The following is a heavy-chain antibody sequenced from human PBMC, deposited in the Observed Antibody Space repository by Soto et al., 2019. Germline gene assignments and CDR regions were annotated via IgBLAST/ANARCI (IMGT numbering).Heavy chain of an antibody. D-gene: IGHD7-27*01. CDR1: CYSISSGYY. Sequence: ETRSLTCAVSCYSISSGYYWGWIRQPPAKGLEWIGSIYHSGSTYYNPSLKSRVTISVDTSKNQFSLKLSSVTAADTAVYYCARQSKWGAFDIWGQGTMVTVSS. CDR2: IYHSGST. CDR3: ARQSKWGAFDI. V-gene: IGHV4-38-2*01. J-gene: IGHJ3*02.